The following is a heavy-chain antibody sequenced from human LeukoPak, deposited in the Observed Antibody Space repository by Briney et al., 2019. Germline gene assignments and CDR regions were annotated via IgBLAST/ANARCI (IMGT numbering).Heavy chain of an antibody. CDR2: IYSGGRT. CDR3: ARYGSGYDLVDY. Sequence: RGSLRLSCAASGFTVSSNYMSWVRQAPGKGLEWVSVIYSGGRTYNADSVKGRFTIFRDNAKNTLNLQMNSLRAEDTAVYYCARYGSGYDLVDYWGRGALVTVSA. V-gene: IGHV3-53*01. CDR1: GFTVSSNY. J-gene: IGHJ4*02. D-gene: IGHD5-12*01.